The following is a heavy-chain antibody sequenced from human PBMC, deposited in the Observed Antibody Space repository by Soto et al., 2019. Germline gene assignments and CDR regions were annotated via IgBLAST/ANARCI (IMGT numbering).Heavy chain of an antibody. D-gene: IGHD3-10*01. CDR1: GFTFSSYD. J-gene: IGHJ4*02. CDR3: ARGPGLAFDX. CDR2: IGTAGDT. Sequence: GGSLRLSCAASGFTFSSYDMHWVRKATGKGMEWVSAIGTAGDTYYQGSVKGRFTISRENAKNSLYLQMNSLRAWETAVYYCARGPGLAFDXWGQGTLVTVSX. V-gene: IGHV3-13*01.